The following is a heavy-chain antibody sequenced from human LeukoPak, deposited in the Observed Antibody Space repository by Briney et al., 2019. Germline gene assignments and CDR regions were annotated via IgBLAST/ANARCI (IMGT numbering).Heavy chain of an antibody. D-gene: IGHD6-13*01. V-gene: IGHV3-66*01. Sequence: GSLRLSCAASGFTVSSNYMSWVRQDPGKGLEWVSVIYSGGSTYYADSVKGRFTISRDNSKNTLYLQMNSLRAEDTAVYYCAIAAAGTNYYFDYWGQGTLVTVSS. CDR2: IYSGGST. J-gene: IGHJ4*02. CDR1: GFTVSSNY. CDR3: AIAAAGTNYYFDY.